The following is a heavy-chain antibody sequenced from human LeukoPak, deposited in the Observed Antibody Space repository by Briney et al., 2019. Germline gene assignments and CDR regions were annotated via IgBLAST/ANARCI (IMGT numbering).Heavy chain of an antibody. CDR3: RGGKSSFDY. J-gene: IGHJ4*02. V-gene: IGHV3-23*01. D-gene: IGHD3-16*01. CDR2: ISGSGGST. Sequence: PGGSLRLSCAASGFTFSSYAMRWVRQAPGKGLEWVSDISGSGGSTYYADSVKGRFTISRDNSKNTLYLQMNSLRAEDTAVYYCRGGKSSFDYWGQGTLVIVSS. CDR1: GFTFSSYA.